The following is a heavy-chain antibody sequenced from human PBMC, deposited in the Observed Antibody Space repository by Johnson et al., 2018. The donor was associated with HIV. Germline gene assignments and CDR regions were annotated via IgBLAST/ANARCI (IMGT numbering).Heavy chain of an antibody. CDR3: ARDGPGDGNAMGGSGAFDI. CDR2: IYSGDST. D-gene: IGHD5-24*01. CDR1: GLTVSTND. Sequence: VQLVESGGGLVQPGGSLRLSCAASGLTVSTNDINWVRQAPGKGLEWVAIIYSGDSTYYADSLEGRFTIPRDKSKNTVYLQMNSLRVEDTAVYYCARDGPGDGNAMGGSGAFDIWGQGTMVTVSS. V-gene: IGHV3-66*01. J-gene: IGHJ3*02.